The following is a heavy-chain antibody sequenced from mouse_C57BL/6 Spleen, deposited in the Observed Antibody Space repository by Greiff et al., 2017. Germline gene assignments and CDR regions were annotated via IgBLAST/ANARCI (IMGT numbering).Heavy chain of an antibody. CDR2: IYPRSGNT. D-gene: IGHD2-2*01. J-gene: IGHJ4*01. V-gene: IGHV1-81*01. CDR1: GYTFTSYG. CDR3: AREIYYGYDGTHYYAMDY. Sequence: VQLQQSGAELARPGASVKLSCKASGYTFTSYGISWVKQRTGQGLEWIGEIYPRSGNTYYNEKFKGKATLTADKSSSTAYMELRSLTSEDSAVYCCAREIYYGYDGTHYYAMDYWGQGTSVTVSS.